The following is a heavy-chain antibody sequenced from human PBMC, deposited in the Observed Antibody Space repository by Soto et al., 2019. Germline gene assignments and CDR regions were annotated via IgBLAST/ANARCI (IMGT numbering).Heavy chain of an antibody. CDR3: ARSYYDFWSGSSDWYFDL. Sequence: QLQLQASGPGLVKPSETLSLSCTVSGGSISSSSHYWGWIRQPPGKGLEWIGNIYYSGRTYYNPSRKRRVTISVDTSKNHFSLNLNSVTAADTAVFYCARSYYDFWSGSSDWYFDLWGRGTLVTVSS. CDR1: GGSISSSSHY. V-gene: IGHV4-39*02. CDR2: IYYSGRT. J-gene: IGHJ2*01. D-gene: IGHD3-3*01.